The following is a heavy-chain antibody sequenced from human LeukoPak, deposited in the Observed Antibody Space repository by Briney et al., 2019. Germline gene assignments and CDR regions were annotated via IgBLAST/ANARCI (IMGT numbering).Heavy chain of an antibody. CDR1: GGSISTYY. Sequence: NHSETLSLTCTISGGSISTYYWSWIRQPPGKGLEWIGYIYYSGITKYNPSVKSRVTISVDTSKNQFSLKVSSVTAADTAVYYCARGTNMMASLRFDPWGQGTLVTVSS. CDR2: IYYSGIT. CDR3: ARGTNMMASLRFDP. V-gene: IGHV4-59*01. D-gene: IGHD2-8*01. J-gene: IGHJ5*02.